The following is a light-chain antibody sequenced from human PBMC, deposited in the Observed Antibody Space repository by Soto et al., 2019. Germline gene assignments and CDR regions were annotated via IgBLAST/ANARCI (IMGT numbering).Light chain of an antibody. CDR2: TAS. CDR3: QQFGTSPPST. J-gene: IGKJ5*01. CDR1: QSVSSIY. V-gene: IGKV3-20*01. Sequence: EIVLTQSPGTLSLSPGERATLSCRASQSVSSIYLAWYQQKPGQAPRLLLYTASSRATGIPHKFSGSGSGTDFTLTISRLKPEDGAVYYCQQFGTSPPSTFGQGTRLEIK.